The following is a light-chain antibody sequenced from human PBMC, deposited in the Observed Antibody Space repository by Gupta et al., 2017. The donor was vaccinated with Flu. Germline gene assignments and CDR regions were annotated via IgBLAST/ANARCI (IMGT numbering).Light chain of an antibody. CDR1: ALPNHY. Sequence: ELTQPPSVSVSPGQTARITCSGDALPNHYAFWYQQMSGPALVLVIYNDRGRPSGIPERVSGSGAGTTATFTITGAQAEEEADYYCQSAENSNAVFVFGGGTKLTVL. V-gene: IGLV3-25*02. CDR2: NDR. CDR3: QSAENSNAVFV. J-gene: IGLJ2*01.